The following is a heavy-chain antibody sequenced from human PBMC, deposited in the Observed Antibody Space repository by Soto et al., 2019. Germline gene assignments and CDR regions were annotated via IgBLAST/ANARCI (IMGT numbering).Heavy chain of an antibody. CDR3: ARRGYDSSGYSKSAFDI. V-gene: IGHV1-2*04. Sequence: ASVKVSCKASGYTFTGYYMHWVRQAPGQGLEWMGWINPNSGGTNYAQKFQGWVTMTRDTSISTAYMELSRLRSDDTAVYYCARRGYDSSGYSKSAFDIWGQGTMVTVSS. CDR2: INPNSGGT. D-gene: IGHD3-22*01. J-gene: IGHJ3*02. CDR1: GYTFTGYY.